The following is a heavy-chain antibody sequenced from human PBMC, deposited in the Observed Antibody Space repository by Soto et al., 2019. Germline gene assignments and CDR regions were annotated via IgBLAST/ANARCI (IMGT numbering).Heavy chain of an antibody. CDR1: GFTFSSYG. CDR2: ISYDGSNK. CDR3: AKDNSGSYYWLDY. Sequence: GGSLRLSCAASGFTFSSYGIHWVRQAPGKGLEWVAVISYDGSNKYYADSVKGRFTISRDNSKNTLYLQMKRLRDEDTAVYYCAKDNSGSYYWLDYWGQGTLVTVSS. J-gene: IGHJ4*02. V-gene: IGHV3-30*18. D-gene: IGHD1-26*01.